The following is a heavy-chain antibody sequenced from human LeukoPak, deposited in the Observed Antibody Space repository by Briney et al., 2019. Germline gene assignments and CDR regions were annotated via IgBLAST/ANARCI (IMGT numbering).Heavy chain of an antibody. V-gene: IGHV1-69*01. CDR3: ARDRGVSTVVTYYSYGMDV. D-gene: IGHD4-23*01. J-gene: IGHJ6*02. CDR2: IIPIFGTA. Sequence: SVKVSCKASGGTFSRYAISWGRQAPGQGLEWMGGIIPIFGTANYAQKFQGRVTITADESTSTAYMELSSLRSEDTAVYYCARDRGVSTVVTYYSYGMDVWGQGTTVTVSS. CDR1: GGTFSRYA.